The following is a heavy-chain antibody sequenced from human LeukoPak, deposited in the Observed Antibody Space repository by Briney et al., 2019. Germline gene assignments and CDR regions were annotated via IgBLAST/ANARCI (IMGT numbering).Heavy chain of an antibody. CDR3: ARDRWLQLDY. CDR1: GGSIIDYH. Sequence: PSETLSLTCTVSGGSIIDYHWSWIRQPPGKGLEWIGCISDTGNTKYNPSLKSRVTMSVDTSKKQFSLKLSSVTAADTAVYYCARDRWLQLDYWGQGTLVTVSS. CDR2: ISDTGNT. D-gene: IGHD5-24*01. V-gene: IGHV4-59*01. J-gene: IGHJ4*02.